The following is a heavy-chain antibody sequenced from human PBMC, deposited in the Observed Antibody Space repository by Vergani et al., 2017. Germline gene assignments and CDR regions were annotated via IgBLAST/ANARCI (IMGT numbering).Heavy chain of an antibody. CDR2: IYYSGNT. CDR3: ARHSAVEWLVKLGWIDP. CDR1: GASIRSSNYY. J-gene: IGHJ5*02. V-gene: IGHV4-39*01. Sequence: QLQLQESGPGLVKPSATLSLTCSVSGASIRSSNYYLGWIRQPPGKGLEWIACIYYSGNTYYNPSLNSRVTISVDTSKNQLSLKLSSVTAADPAVYFCARHSAVEWLVKLGWIDPWGQGILVTVSS. D-gene: IGHD6-19*01.